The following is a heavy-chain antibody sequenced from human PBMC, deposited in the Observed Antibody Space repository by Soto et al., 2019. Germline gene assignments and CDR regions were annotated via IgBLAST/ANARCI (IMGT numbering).Heavy chain of an antibody. J-gene: IGHJ4*02. V-gene: IGHV1-18*01. D-gene: IGHD3-22*01. Sequence: QVQLGQSGAEVKKPGASVMVSFKASGYTFTSYGIRWVRKAPGQGLEWMGWISAYNGNTKYAQKLQGRVTRTPDKSMSTAYMELRSLRSDDTAVYYCAGLSSGYFSVDYWGQGTLVTVSS. CDR1: GYTFTSYG. CDR3: AGLSSGYFSVDY. CDR2: ISAYNGNT.